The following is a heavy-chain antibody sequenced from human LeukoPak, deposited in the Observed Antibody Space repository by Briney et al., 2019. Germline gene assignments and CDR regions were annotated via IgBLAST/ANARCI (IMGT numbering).Heavy chain of an antibody. J-gene: IGHJ6*03. D-gene: IGHD3-22*01. Sequence: ASVKVSCKASAYTFTSYGISWVRQAPGQGLEWMGWISAYNGNTNYAQKLQGRVTMTTDTSTSTAYMELRSLRSDDTAVYYCARTSSGYTDYYYYMDVWGKGTTVTVSS. CDR3: ARTSSGYTDYYYYMDV. CDR1: AYTFTSYG. V-gene: IGHV1-18*01. CDR2: ISAYNGNT.